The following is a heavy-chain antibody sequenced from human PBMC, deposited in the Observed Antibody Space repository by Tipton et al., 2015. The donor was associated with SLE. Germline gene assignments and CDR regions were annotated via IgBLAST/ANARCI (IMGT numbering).Heavy chain of an antibody. CDR3: ARGARDYGDPGY. CDR1: GFTFSSYS. J-gene: IGHJ4*02. V-gene: IGHV3-21*01. D-gene: IGHD4-17*01. Sequence: SLRLSCAASGFTFSSYSMNWVRQAPGKGLEWVSSISSSSSYIYYADSVKGRFTISRDNAKNSLYLQMNSLRAEDTAVYYCARGARDYGDPGYWGQGTLVTVSS. CDR2: ISSSSSYI.